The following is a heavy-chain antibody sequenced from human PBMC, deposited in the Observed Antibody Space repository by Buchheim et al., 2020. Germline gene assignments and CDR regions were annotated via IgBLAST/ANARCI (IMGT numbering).Heavy chain of an antibody. V-gene: IGHV4-31*03. D-gene: IGHD3-3*01. CDR3: ARGGEITIFGVVTASDYYYGMDV. CDR2: IYYSGST. CDR1: GGSISSGGYY. J-gene: IGHJ6*02. Sequence: QVQLQESGPGLVKPSQTLSLTCTVSGGSISSGGYYWSWIRQHPGKGLEWIGYIYYSGSTYYNPSLKSRVTITVDTSKNQFSLKLSSVTAADTAVYYCARGGEITIFGVVTASDYYYGMDVWSQGTT.